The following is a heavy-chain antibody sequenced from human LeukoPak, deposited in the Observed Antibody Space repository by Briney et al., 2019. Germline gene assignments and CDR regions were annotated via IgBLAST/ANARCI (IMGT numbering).Heavy chain of an antibody. Sequence: SVTLSLSCAVYGGSFSGYYWSWIRQPPGKGLEWIGDINHSGSTNYNPSLKSRVTITVDTSKNQFSLKLSSVTAADTAVYYCARGGHDYGDYHLDYWGQGTLVTVSS. CDR1: GGSFSGYY. CDR3: ARGGHDYGDYHLDY. D-gene: IGHD4-17*01. CDR2: INHSGST. J-gene: IGHJ4*02. V-gene: IGHV4-34*01.